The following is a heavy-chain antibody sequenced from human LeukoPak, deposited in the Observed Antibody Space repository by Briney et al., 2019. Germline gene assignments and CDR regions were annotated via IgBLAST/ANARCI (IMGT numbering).Heavy chain of an antibody. CDR2: IIPLLSLS. CDR1: GGDFSGYA. J-gene: IGHJ3*01. V-gene: IGHV1-69*04. D-gene: IGHD4-17*01. CDR3: ARDIDHGDPNGGF. Sequence: SVKVSCKASGGDFSGYAISWVRPAPGQGLEWMGRIIPLLSLSNYAQKFQGRVTMTADKSTSTAYMELSSLRSEDTAVYYCARDIDHGDPNGGFWGQGPMVTISS.